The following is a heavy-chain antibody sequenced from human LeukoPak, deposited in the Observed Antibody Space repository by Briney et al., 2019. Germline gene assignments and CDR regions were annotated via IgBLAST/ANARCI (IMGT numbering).Heavy chain of an antibody. D-gene: IGHD3-3*01. CDR2: IIPILGIA. J-gene: IGHJ4*02. Sequence: SVKVSCKASGGTFSSYAISWVRQAPGQGLEWMGRIIPILGIANYAQKFQGRVTITADKSTSTAYMELRSLRSDDTAVYYCARDLKDDFWSGYPDYWGQGTLVTVSS. V-gene: IGHV1-69*04. CDR1: GGTFSSYA. CDR3: ARDLKDDFWSGYPDY.